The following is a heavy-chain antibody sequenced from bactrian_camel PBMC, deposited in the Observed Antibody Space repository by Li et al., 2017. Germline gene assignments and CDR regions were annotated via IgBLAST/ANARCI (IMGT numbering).Heavy chain of an antibody. CDR2: IRSDAGHGDP. CDR1: PTTFC. Sequence: VQLVESGGETVQTGGSLRLSCDYAPTTFCMGWFRQVPGKEREGLAMIRSDAGHGDPTYTDSVKGRFTISRDISRNRLFLQMNSLKPEDTAMYFCAATYGRTCRAGGDFGYWGQGTQVTVS. V-gene: IGHV3S42*01. CDR3: AATYGRTCRAGGDFGY. D-gene: IGHD6*01. J-gene: IGHJ6*01.